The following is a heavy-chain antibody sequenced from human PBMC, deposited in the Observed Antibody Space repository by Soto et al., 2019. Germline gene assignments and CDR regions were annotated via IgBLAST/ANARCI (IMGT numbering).Heavy chain of an antibody. D-gene: IGHD1-26*01. V-gene: IGHV4-61*01. J-gene: IGHJ2*01. CDR2: IYYSGST. CDR3: AIEPLAELRYFYSF. CDR1: GGSVSSGSYY. Sequence: SETLSLTCTVSGGSVSSGSYYWSWIRQPPGKGLEWIGYIYYSGSTNYNPSLKSRVTISVDTSKNQFSLKLSSVTAADTAVYYCAIEPLAELRYFYSFRGR.